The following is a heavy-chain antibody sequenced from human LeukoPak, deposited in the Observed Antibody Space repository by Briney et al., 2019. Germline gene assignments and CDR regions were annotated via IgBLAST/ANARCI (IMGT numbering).Heavy chain of an antibody. Sequence: GGSLRLSCAASGFTFIDYYMSWVRQAPGKGLEWVAYIGTSGNATYYADSVRGRFTISRDNAKSSLYLQLNNLRVEDTAVYYCVRETVLLMVYEAFDPWGQGTLVTVSS. CDR3: VRETVLLMVYEAFDP. V-gene: IGHV3-11*01. D-gene: IGHD2-8*01. CDR1: GFTFIDYY. J-gene: IGHJ5*02. CDR2: IGTSGNAT.